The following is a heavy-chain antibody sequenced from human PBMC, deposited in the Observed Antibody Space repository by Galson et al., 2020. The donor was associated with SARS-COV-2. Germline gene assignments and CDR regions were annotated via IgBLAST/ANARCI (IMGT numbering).Heavy chain of an antibody. Sequence: GESLKISCQGSGYTFSSYWIGWVRQMSGKGLEWMGIIYPGDSDTRYSPSFQGQFTISADNSVSTTYLQWSSLNASDTAMYYCARLGVYSDRSWFDPWGQGTQVAVSS. D-gene: IGHD4-17*01. CDR3: ARLGVYSDRSWFDP. CDR2: IYPGDSDT. V-gene: IGHV5-51*01. CDR1: GYTFSSYW. J-gene: IGHJ5*02.